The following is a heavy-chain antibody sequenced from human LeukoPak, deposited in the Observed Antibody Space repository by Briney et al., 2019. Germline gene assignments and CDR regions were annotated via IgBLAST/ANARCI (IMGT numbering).Heavy chain of an antibody. J-gene: IGHJ4*02. Sequence: SETLSLTCTVSGYSISSGYYWGWIRQPPGKGLEWIGNIYPSGSTSYNPSLRSRVTISVDTSKNQFSLKLSSVTAADTAVYYCARDGYNSGYFDYWGQGTLVTVSS. CDR3: ARDGYNSGYFDY. CDR1: GYSISSGYY. CDR2: IYPSGST. V-gene: IGHV4-38-2*02. D-gene: IGHD5-24*01.